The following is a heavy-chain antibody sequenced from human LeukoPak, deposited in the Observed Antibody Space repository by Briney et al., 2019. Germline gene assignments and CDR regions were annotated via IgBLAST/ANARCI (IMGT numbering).Heavy chain of an antibody. V-gene: IGHV1-18*01. CDR2: ISAYNGNT. CDR3: ARDTTYCSSTSCPTDGDY. D-gene: IGHD2-2*01. CDR1: GYTFTSYG. J-gene: IGHJ4*02. Sequence: ASVKVSCKASGYTFTSYGISWVRQAPGQGLEWMGWISAYNGNTNYAQKLQGRVTMTTDTSTSTAYMELRSLRSDDTAVYYCARDTTYCSSTSCPTDGDYWGQGTLVTVSS.